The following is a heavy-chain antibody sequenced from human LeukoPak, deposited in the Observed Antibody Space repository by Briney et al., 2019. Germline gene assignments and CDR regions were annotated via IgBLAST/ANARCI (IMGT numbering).Heavy chain of an antibody. Sequence: RTGGSLRLSCEASGFTFSSYWMHWVRQAPGKGLVWVSRINTDGSSTSYADSVKGRFTISRDNAKNTLCLQMNSLRAEDTAVYYCARVRVAATLEDYWGQGTLVTVSS. V-gene: IGHV3-74*01. CDR3: ARVRVAATLEDY. CDR2: INTDGSST. D-gene: IGHD1-26*01. J-gene: IGHJ4*02. CDR1: GFTFSSYW.